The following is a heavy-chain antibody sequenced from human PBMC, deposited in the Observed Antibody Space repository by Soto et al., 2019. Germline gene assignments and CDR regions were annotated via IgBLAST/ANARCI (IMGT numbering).Heavy chain of an antibody. CDR2: IIPIFGTA. Sequence: QVRLVQSGAEVKKHGSSVKVSCKASGGTFSSYAISWVRQAPGQGLEWMGGIIPIFGTANYAQKFQGRVTITADETTSTAYMELSSLRSEDTAVYYCARDRGAASSSWYYFDYWGQGTLVTVSS. D-gene: IGHD6-13*01. J-gene: IGHJ4*02. CDR3: ARDRGAASSSWYYFDY. CDR1: GGTFSSYA. V-gene: IGHV1-69*01.